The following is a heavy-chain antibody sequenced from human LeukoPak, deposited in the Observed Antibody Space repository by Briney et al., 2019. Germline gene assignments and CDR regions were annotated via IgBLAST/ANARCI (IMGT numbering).Heavy chain of an antibody. CDR3: AKTNYYDSSGYW. D-gene: IGHD3-22*01. J-gene: IGHJ4*02. CDR1: GFTFSSYA. Sequence: GGSLRLSCAASGFTFSSYAMSWVRQAPGKGLEWVSDISGSGGSTYYADSVKGLLTISRDNSKNTLYLQMNSLRAEDTAVYYCAKTNYYDSSGYWWGQGTLVTVSS. CDR2: ISGSGGST. V-gene: IGHV3-23*01.